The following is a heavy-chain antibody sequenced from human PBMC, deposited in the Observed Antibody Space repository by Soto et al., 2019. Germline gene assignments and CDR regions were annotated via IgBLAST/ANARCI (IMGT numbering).Heavy chain of an antibody. Sequence: GGSLSLSCAASGFTFSSYAMHWVRQAPGKGLEWVAVISYDGSNKYYADSVKGRFTISGDNSKNTLYLQMNSLRAEDTAVYYCARDTVVVPAAIGVGGYYYGMDVWGQGTTVTVSS. CDR2: ISYDGSNK. CDR3: ARDTVVVPAAIGVGGYYYGMDV. CDR1: GFTFSSYA. J-gene: IGHJ6*02. D-gene: IGHD2-2*01. V-gene: IGHV3-30-3*01.